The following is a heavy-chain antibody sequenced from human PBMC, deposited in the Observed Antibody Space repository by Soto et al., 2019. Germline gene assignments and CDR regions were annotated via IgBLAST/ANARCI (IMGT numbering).Heavy chain of an antibody. D-gene: IGHD3-10*01. CDR3: ARGRTSGEMDV. Sequence: PSETLSLTCAVYGGSFSGYYWSWIRQPPGKGLEWIGEINHSGSTNYNPPLKSRVTISVDTSKNQFSLKLSSVTAADTAVYYCARGRTSGEMDVWGQGTTVTVSS. CDR2: INHSGST. CDR1: GGSFSGYY. J-gene: IGHJ6*02. V-gene: IGHV4-34*01.